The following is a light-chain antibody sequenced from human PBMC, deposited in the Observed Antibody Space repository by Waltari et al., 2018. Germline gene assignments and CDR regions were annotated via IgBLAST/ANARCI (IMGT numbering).Light chain of an antibody. V-gene: IGKV1-39*01. CDR3: QQSYSTPYT. CDR1: QSISSY. Sequence: DIQMTQSPSSLSASVGDRVTIPCRESQSISSYLNWYQQKPGKAPKLLIYAASSLQSGVPSRFSGSGSGTDFTLTISSLQPEDFATYYCQQSYSTPYTFGQGTKLEI. J-gene: IGKJ2*01. CDR2: AAS.